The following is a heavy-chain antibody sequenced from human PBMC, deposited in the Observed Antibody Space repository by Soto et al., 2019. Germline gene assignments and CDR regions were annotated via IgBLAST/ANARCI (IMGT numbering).Heavy chain of an antibody. V-gene: IGHV2-5*02. CDR2: IYWDDDK. Sequence: QITLKESGPTLVKPTQTLTLTCTFSGFSLSTSGVGVGWIRQPPGKALEWLALIYWDDDKRYSPSLKSRLTITKDTSKNQVVLTMTNMDPVDTATYYCAHRQNSASGPMRLFDYWGQGTLVTVSS. CDR3: AHRQNSASGPMRLFDY. J-gene: IGHJ4*02. CDR1: GFSLSTSGVG. D-gene: IGHD1-26*01.